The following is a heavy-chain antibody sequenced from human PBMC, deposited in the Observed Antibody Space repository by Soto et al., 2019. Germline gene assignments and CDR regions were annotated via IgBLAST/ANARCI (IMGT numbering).Heavy chain of an antibody. J-gene: IGHJ3*02. Sequence: GESLKISCKGSGYSFTSYWIGWVRQMPGKGLEWLGIIYPGDSDTRYSPTFQGQGTISADKSISTSYLLWSSLKASDTAMYYCASSHLTGDVAFDIWGQGTMVTVSS. CDR1: GYSFTSYW. V-gene: IGHV5-51*01. CDR2: IYPGDSDT. D-gene: IGHD7-27*01. CDR3: ASSHLTGDVAFDI.